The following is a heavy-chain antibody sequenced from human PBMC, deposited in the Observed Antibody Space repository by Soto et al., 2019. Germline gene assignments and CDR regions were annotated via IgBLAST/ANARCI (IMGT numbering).Heavy chain of an antibody. CDR1: CFTFSNAW. CDR3: TTDNIVDTESNGYSYGPKQYFDH. Sequence: GGSLRLSCAASCFTFSNAWMNWVRQAPGKGVEWVGRIRRKTDGGTTDYASPVKGRFTISRDDSTHTRYLQMNSLKPEDTAVYYCTTDNIVDTESNGYSYGPKQYFDHWGQGTLVTVPS. J-gene: IGHJ4*02. D-gene: IGHD5-18*01. CDR2: IRRKTDGGTT. V-gene: IGHV3-15*07.